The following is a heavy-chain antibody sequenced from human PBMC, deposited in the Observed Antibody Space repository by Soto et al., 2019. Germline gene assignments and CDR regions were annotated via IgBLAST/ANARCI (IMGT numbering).Heavy chain of an antibody. D-gene: IGHD1-7*01. CDR2: IYWDDDK. CDR3: AHRLTLNSDWNYGRFDY. V-gene: IGHV2-5*02. J-gene: IGHJ4*02. CDR1: GFSLTTTGVG. Sequence: QITLKESGPTLVKPTQTLTLTCSFSGFSLTTTGVGVGWIRQPPGEALEWLALIYWDDDKRYSPSLRSRLTITKXTSXNXGVLTMTNMDPVDTATYYCAHRLTLNSDWNYGRFDYWGQGTLVTVSS.